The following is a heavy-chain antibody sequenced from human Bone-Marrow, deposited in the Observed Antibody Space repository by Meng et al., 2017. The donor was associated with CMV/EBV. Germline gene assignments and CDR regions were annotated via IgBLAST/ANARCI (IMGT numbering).Heavy chain of an antibody. V-gene: IGHV1-46*01. Sequence: ASVKVSCKASGYTFTSYYMHWVRQAPGQGLEWMGIINPSGGSTSYAQKFQGRVTMTRDTSTSTVHMELSSLRSEDTAVYYCARDGTPVGAPWEWFDPWGQGTLVTVSS. J-gene: IGHJ5*02. CDR1: GYTFTSYY. CDR2: INPSGGST. D-gene: IGHD1-26*01. CDR3: ARDGTPVGAPWEWFDP.